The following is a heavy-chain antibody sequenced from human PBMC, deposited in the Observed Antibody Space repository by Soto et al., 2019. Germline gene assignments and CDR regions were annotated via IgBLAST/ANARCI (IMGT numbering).Heavy chain of an antibody. V-gene: IGHV3-7*01. J-gene: IGHJ6*02. CDR1: GFTFSSYW. D-gene: IGHD3-16*02. CDR3: ARDRSTSIYYYYGMDV. CDR2: IKQDGSEK. Sequence: GSLLLSCSASGFTFSSYWVSGVRQAAGKGLEWVANIKQDGSEKYYVDSVKGRFTISRDNAKNSLYLQMNSLRAEDTAVYYCARDRSTSIYYYYGMDVWGQGTKVTVYS.